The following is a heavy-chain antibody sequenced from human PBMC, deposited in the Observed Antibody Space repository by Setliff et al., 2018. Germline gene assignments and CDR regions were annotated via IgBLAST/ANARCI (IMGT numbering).Heavy chain of an antibody. CDR1: GGSISSGGYY. CDR2: IYYSGTT. J-gene: IGHJ6*03. D-gene: IGHD6-25*01. CDR3: ARLSGFQYIDV. Sequence: SETLSLTCTVSGGSISSGGYYWSWIRQHPEKGLEWIGYIYYSGTTNYDPSLKSRVTISLDTSKNQFSLKLSSVTAADTAVYYCARLSGFQYIDVWGKGTTVTVSS. V-gene: IGHV4-61*08.